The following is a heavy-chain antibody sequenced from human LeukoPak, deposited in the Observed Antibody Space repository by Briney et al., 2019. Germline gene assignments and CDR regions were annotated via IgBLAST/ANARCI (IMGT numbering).Heavy chain of an antibody. J-gene: IGHJ4*02. CDR2: INPNSGGT. D-gene: IGHD4-11*01. V-gene: IGHV1-2*02. CDR3: ARVRLTTNLLDY. CDR1: GYTFTGYY. Sequence: ASVKVSCKASGYTFTGYYMHWVRQAPGQGLAWVGWINPNSGGTNYAQKFQGRVTMTRDTSISTAYMELSRLRSDDTAVYYCARVRLTTNLLDYWGQGTLVTVSS.